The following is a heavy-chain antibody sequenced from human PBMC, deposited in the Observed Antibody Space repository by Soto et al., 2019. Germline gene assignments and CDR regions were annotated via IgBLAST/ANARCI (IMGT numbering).Heavy chain of an antibody. CDR2: ISADNGNT. CDR3: ARDRVLTYYDFWSGYSGYYYGMDV. D-gene: IGHD3-3*01. J-gene: IGHJ6*02. V-gene: IGHV1-18*01. CDR1: GYTFTSYG. Sequence: ASVEVTCKASGYTFTSYGSSWVRQAPGQGLEWMGWISADNGNTNYAQKLQGRVTMTTDTSTSTAYMELRSLRSDDTAVYYCARDRVLTYYDFWSGYSGYYYGMDVWGQGTTVPVSS.